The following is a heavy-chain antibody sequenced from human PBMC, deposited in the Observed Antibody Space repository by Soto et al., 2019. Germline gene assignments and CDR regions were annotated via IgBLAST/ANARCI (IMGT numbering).Heavy chain of an antibody. CDR1: GFTFSSYA. V-gene: IGHV3-23*01. Sequence: EVQLLESGGGLVQPGGSLRLSCAASGFTFSSYAMSWVRQAPGKGLEWVSAISGSGGSTYYVDSVKGRFTISRDNSKNTLYLQMNSLRAEDTAVYYCAKDSGSSWWYGMDVWGQGTTVTVSS. J-gene: IGHJ6*02. CDR2: ISGSGGST. CDR3: AKDSGSSWWYGMDV. D-gene: IGHD6-13*01.